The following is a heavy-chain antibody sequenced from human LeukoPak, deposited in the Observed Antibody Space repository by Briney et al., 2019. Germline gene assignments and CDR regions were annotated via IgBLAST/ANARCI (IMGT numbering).Heavy chain of an antibody. CDR1: GFTFSSYG. CDR3: AKTSGSSWYNYYYGMDV. J-gene: IGHJ6*02. D-gene: IGHD6-13*01. V-gene: IGHV3-30*18. CDR2: ISYDGSSK. Sequence: GGSLRLSCAASGFTFSSYGMHWVRQAPGKGLEVVAVISYDGSSKYYADSVKGRFTISKDNSKNTLYLQMNSLRAEDTAVYYCAKTSGSSWYNYYYGMDVWGQGTTVTVSS.